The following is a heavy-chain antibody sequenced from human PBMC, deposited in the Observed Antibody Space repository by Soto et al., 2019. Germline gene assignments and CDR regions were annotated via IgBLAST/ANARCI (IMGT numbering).Heavy chain of an antibody. CDR3: ARVHSPYYYDSSGLPFDY. D-gene: IGHD3-22*01. Sequence: GASVKVSCKASGYTFPSYAMHWVRQAPGQRLEWMGWINAGNGNTKYSQKFQGRVTITRDTSASTAYMELSSLRSEDTAVYYCARVHSPYYYDSSGLPFDYWGQGTLVTVSS. V-gene: IGHV1-3*01. CDR2: INAGNGNT. J-gene: IGHJ4*02. CDR1: GYTFPSYA.